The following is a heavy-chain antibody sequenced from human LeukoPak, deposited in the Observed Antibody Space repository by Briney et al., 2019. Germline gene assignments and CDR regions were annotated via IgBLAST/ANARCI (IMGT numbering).Heavy chain of an antibody. V-gene: IGHV4-34*01. Sequence: SETLSLTCAVCGGSFSGYYWSWIRQPPGKGLEWIGEINHSGSTNYNPSLKSRVTISVDTSKNQFSLKLSSVTAADTAVYYCARVDYGDYFDYWGQGTLVTVSS. CDR2: INHSGST. CDR3: ARVDYGDYFDY. CDR1: GGSFSGYY. D-gene: IGHD4-17*01. J-gene: IGHJ4*02.